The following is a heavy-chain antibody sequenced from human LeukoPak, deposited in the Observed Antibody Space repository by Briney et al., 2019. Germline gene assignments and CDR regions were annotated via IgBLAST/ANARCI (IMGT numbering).Heavy chain of an antibody. CDR3: ARRPLRYFDRGGFDP. CDR2: IYYSGST. J-gene: IGHJ5*02. D-gene: IGHD3-9*01. CDR1: GGSISSSSYY. Sequence: SETLSLTCTVSGGSISSSSYYWGWIRQPPGKGLEWIGSIYYSGSTYYNPSLKSRVTISVDTSKNQFSLKLSSVTAADTAVYYCARRPLRYFDRGGFDPWGQGTLVTVSS. V-gene: IGHV4-39*07.